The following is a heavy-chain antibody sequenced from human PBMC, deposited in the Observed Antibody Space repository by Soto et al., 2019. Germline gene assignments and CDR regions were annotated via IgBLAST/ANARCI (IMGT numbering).Heavy chain of an antibody. Sequence: SVKVSSKGSGLPFSSSAIQCVLQGRGQLLDWXGWIVAASCKTDYTNNLHVRVTITRDMSTRTDYMELSGLRSEDTAVYFCAATFDSGSYDCAGHPWWGQGTLVTVSS. CDR2: IVAASCKT. D-gene: IGHD2-21*01. CDR1: GLPFSSSA. V-gene: IGHV1-58*02. CDR3: AATFDSGSYDCAGHPW. J-gene: IGHJ4*02.